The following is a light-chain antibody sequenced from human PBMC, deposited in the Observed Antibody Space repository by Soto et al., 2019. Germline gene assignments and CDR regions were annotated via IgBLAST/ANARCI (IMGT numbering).Light chain of an antibody. CDR2: DAS. Sequence: DIQLTQSPSFLSASVGDRVTITCRASQDISSYLAWYQQKPGKAPSLLIYDASTLQSGVPSRFSGSGSGTEFTLTISSLQPEDFATYYCQQLNSYPPLTFGGGTKVDIK. J-gene: IGKJ4*01. V-gene: IGKV1-9*01. CDR3: QQLNSYPPLT. CDR1: QDISSY.